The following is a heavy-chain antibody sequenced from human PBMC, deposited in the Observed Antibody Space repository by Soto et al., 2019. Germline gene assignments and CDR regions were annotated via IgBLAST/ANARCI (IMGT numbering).Heavy chain of an antibody. CDR3: ARVGQLFPDLDL. J-gene: IGHJ2*01. CDR1: GTSFSNSY. Sequence: QVQLQQRGAGLLKPSETLSLACSVYGTSFSNSYWSWIRQLPGKGLEWLGEINHTGSTNYNPSLKSRVTISVDASKKEFYLKLRSVTAADTAVYYCARVGQLFPDLDLWGRGTLVSVSS. V-gene: IGHV4-34*01. CDR2: INHTGST. D-gene: IGHD3-10*01.